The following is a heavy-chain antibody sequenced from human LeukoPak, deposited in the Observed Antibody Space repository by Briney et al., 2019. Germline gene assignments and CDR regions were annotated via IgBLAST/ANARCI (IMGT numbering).Heavy chain of an antibody. CDR1: GFTFTSYG. D-gene: IGHD1-26*01. J-gene: IGHJ4*02. V-gene: IGHV3-7*01. CDR2: IKQDGSEK. Sequence: GGSLRLSCAASGFTFTSYGMNWVRQAPGKGLEWVANIKQDGSEKYYVDSVKGRFTISRDNAKNSLYLQMNSLRVEDTAVYYCARDSGATFDYWGQGTLVAVSS. CDR3: ARDSGATFDY.